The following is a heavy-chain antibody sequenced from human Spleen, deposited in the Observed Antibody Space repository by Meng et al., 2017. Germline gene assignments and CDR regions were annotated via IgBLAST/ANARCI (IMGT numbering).Heavy chain of an antibody. CDR1: GFTFDDYA. V-gene: IGHV3-9*01. J-gene: IGHJ6*02. D-gene: IGHD3-10*01. Sequence: SLKISCAASGFTFDDYAMHWVRQAPGKGLEWVSGISWNSGSIGYADSVKGRITISRDNAKNSLYLQMNSLRDEDTALYYCARNRSPLVWNYAMDVWGQGTMVTVSS. CDR2: ISWNSGSI. CDR3: ARNRSPLVWNYAMDV.